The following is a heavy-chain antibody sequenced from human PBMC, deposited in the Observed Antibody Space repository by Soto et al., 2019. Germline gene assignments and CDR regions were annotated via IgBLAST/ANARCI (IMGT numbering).Heavy chain of an antibody. CDR1: GYTFTIYY. CDR2: INPSGGST. J-gene: IGHJ4*02. Sequence: ASVKVSCKASGYTFTIYYRHWVRQAPGQGLEWMGIINPSGGSTSYAQMFQGRVTMTRDTSTSTVYMELSSLRSEDTAIYYCARSRDRFDYWGQGTLVTVSS. V-gene: IGHV1-46*01. CDR3: ARSRDRFDY.